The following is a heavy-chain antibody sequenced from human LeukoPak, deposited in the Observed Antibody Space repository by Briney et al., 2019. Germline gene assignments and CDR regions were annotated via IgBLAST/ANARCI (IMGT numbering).Heavy chain of an antibody. V-gene: IGHV3-21*01. CDR3: ARDLNPQIDY. CDR1: GFTFSTYS. Sequence: GGSLRLSCAASGFTFSTYSMNWVRQAPGKGLEWVSSISSSSSYIFYADSVKGRFTISRDNAKNSLYLQMNSLRAEDMAVYYCARDLNPQIDYWGQGTLVTLSS. J-gene: IGHJ4*02. CDR2: ISSSSSYI.